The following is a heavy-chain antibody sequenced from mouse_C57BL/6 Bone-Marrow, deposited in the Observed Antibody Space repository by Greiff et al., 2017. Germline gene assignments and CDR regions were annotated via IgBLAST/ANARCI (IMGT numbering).Heavy chain of an antibody. D-gene: IGHD2-2*01. J-gene: IGHJ2*01. CDR3: ARDGYDSYYFDY. CDR1: GYAFTNYL. CDR2: FNPGSGGT. V-gene: IGHV1-54*01. Sequence: VQLQQSGAELVRPGTSVKVSCKASGYAFTNYLIEWVKQRPGQGLEWIGVFNPGSGGTNYNEKFKGKATLTADKSSSTAYMQLSSLTSEDSAVYFCARDGYDSYYFDYWGQGTTLTVSS.